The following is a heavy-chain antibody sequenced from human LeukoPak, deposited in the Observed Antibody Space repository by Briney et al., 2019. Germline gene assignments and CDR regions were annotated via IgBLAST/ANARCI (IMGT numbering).Heavy chain of an antibody. CDR3: ATDSHYYDSGFDY. CDR2: INPNSGGT. V-gene: IGHV1-2*02. CDR1: GYTFTGYY. D-gene: IGHD3-22*01. J-gene: IGHJ4*02. Sequence: GASVKVSCKASGYTFTGYYMHWVRQAPGQGLEWMGWINPNSGGTNYAQKFQGRVTMTEDTSTDTAYMELSSLRSEDTAVYYCATDSHYYDSGFDYWGQGTLVTVS.